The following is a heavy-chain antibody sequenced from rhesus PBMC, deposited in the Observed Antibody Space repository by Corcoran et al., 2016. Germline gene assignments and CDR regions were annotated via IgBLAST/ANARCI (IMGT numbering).Heavy chain of an antibody. CDR2: IGGSSGST. Sequence: QVQLQESGPGLVKPSETLSLTCAVSGYSISSGYGWSWIRQPPGKGLEWIGYIGGSSGSTNYNPSLKRRVTISKDTSKNQFCRKLSSVTAADTAVYYCARDRYYNFWSGYYPPDYWGQGVLVTVSS. CDR3: ARDRYYNFWSGYYPPDY. CDR1: GYSISSGYG. D-gene: IGHD3-3*01. V-gene: IGHV4-127*01. J-gene: IGHJ4*01.